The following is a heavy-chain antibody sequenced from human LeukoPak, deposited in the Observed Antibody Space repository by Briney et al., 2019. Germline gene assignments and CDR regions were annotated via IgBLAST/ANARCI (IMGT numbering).Heavy chain of an antibody. CDR1: GFTFSTYA. Sequence: GGSLRLSCAASGFTFSTYAMSWVRQAPGKGLEWVSTISGSGGSTYYADSVKGRFTISRDNSKNTLYLQVNSLRAGDTAIYYCAKVQDYDILTGYYIAGGYFDYWGQGTLVTVSS. D-gene: IGHD3-9*01. CDR3: AKVQDYDILTGYYIAGGYFDY. V-gene: IGHV3-23*01. J-gene: IGHJ4*02. CDR2: ISGSGGST.